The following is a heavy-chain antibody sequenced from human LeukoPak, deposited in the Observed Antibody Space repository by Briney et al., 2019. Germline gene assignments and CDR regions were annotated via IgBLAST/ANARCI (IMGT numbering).Heavy chain of an antibody. J-gene: IGHJ2*01. V-gene: IGHV3-74*01. CDR1: GFTFDYYW. Sequence: PGGSLRLSCAASGFTFDYYWMHWVRHPPGKGLVWVARIHSDGSTTTYAHSVKGRFNISRDTAKNTVDLQMHGLRAEDSGVYYCARGGVGFLDLWGGGTVVTVSS. CDR3: ARGGVGFLDL. CDR2: IHSDGSTT. D-gene: IGHD2-8*02.